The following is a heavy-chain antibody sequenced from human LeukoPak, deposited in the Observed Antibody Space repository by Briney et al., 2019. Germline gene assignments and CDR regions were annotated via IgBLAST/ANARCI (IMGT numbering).Heavy chain of an antibody. CDR3: AKDLQHLVRTLSFDY. Sequence: GGSLRLSCAASGFTFNSYAMSWVRQAPGKGLEWVAVISYDGSIEYYADSVKGRFTISRDDSRNTLYLQMNSLRPEDTALYYCAKDLQHLVRTLSFDYWGQGTLVTVSS. CDR2: ISYDGSIE. V-gene: IGHV3-30*18. J-gene: IGHJ4*02. CDR1: GFTFNSYA. D-gene: IGHD6-13*01.